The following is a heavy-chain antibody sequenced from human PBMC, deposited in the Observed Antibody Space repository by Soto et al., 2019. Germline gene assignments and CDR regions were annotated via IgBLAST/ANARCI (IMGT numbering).Heavy chain of an antibody. D-gene: IGHD5-12*01. CDR2: ISSSSSYI. J-gene: IGHJ6*02. Sequence: XGSLILSCAASGFTFSSYSMNWVRQAPGKGLEWVSSISSSSSYIYYADSVKGRFTISRDNAKNSLYLQMNSLRAEDTAVYYCARDSGYENYYYYYGMDVWGQGTTVTVSS. CDR3: ARDSGYENYYYYYGMDV. CDR1: GFTFSSYS. V-gene: IGHV3-21*01.